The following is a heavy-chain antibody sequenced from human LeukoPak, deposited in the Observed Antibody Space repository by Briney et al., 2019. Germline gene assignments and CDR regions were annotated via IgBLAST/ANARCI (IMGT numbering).Heavy chain of an antibody. J-gene: IGHJ4*02. Sequence: ASVKVSCKASGGTFSSYAISWVRQAPGQGLEWMGRIIPILGIANYAQKLPGRVTITADKSTSTVYMEESSLRSEDTAVYYCAGSRRHYYDSSDYWAYWGQGTLVTVSS. CDR1: GGTFSSYA. V-gene: IGHV1-69*04. D-gene: IGHD3-22*01. CDR2: IIPILGIA. CDR3: AGSRRHYYDSSDYWAY.